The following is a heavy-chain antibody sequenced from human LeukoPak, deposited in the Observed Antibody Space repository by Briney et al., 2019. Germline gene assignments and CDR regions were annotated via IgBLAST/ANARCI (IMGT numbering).Heavy chain of an antibody. CDR2: ISGSGGST. CDR3: AKDSLREQQLVTGSDAFDI. Sequence: PGGSLRLSCAASGFTFSSYAMSWVRQAPGKGLEWVSAISGSGGSTYYADSVKGRFTISRDNSKNTLYLQMNSLRAEDTAVYYCAKDSLREQQLVTGSDAFDIWGQGTMVTVSS. CDR1: GFTFSSYA. J-gene: IGHJ3*02. V-gene: IGHV3-23*01. D-gene: IGHD6-13*01.